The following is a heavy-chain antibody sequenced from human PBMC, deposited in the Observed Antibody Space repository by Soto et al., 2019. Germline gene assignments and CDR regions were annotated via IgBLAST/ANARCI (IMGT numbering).Heavy chain of an antibody. CDR2: INPSGGST. J-gene: IGHJ4*02. D-gene: IGHD3-16*02. CDR3: ARDKFGGLRLGELSIHRGGSLGDY. V-gene: IGHV1-46*01. Sequence: QVQLVQSGAEVKKPGASVKVSCKASGYTFTSYYMHWVRQAPGQGLEWMGIINPSGGSTSYAQKFQGRVTMTRDTSTSTVYMELSSLRSEDTAVYYCARDKFGGLRLGELSIHRGGSLGDYWGQGTLVTVSS. CDR1: GYTFTSYY.